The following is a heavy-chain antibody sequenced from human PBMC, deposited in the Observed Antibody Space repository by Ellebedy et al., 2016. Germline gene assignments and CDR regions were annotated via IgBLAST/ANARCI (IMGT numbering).Heavy chain of an antibody. CDR2: ISSNSATT. CDR3: VGGDQREY. V-gene: IGHV3-21*06. D-gene: IGHD2-2*01. J-gene: IGHJ4*02. Sequence: GESLKISCAASGFAFSSYTMTWVRQAPGKGLEYVSSISSNSATTHYADSVRGRFTISRDNAANSLYLQMNSLSVGETAVYYCVGGDQREYWGQGTLVTVSS. CDR1: GFAFSSYT.